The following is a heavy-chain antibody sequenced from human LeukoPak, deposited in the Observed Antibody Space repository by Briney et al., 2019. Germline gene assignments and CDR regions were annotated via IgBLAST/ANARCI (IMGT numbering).Heavy chain of an antibody. V-gene: IGHV3-7*01. D-gene: IGHD4-17*01. CDR1: GFTFSSYW. CDR3: ARDQSYGDSRFDY. J-gene: IGHJ4*02. Sequence: GGSLRLSCAASGFTFSSYWMSWVRQAPGKGLEWVANIKQDGSEKYYVDSVKGRFTISRDNAKNSLYLQMNSLRAEDTAVYYCARDQSYGDSRFDYWGQGTLVTVPS. CDR2: IKQDGSEK.